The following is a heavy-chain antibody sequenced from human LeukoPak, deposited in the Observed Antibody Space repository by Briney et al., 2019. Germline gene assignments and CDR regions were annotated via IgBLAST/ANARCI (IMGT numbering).Heavy chain of an antibody. J-gene: IGHJ4*02. V-gene: IGHV3-23*01. CDR3: AKGIDSSGYYPFDH. Sequence: GGSLRLSCAASGFTFSSYAVSWVRQAPGKGLEWVSAISDTGGGTHYADSVKGRFTISRDNSKDTLYLQMNSLRAEDTAVYYCAKGIDSSGYYPFDHWGQGTLVTVSS. CDR2: ISDTGGGT. D-gene: IGHD3-22*01. CDR1: GFTFSSYA.